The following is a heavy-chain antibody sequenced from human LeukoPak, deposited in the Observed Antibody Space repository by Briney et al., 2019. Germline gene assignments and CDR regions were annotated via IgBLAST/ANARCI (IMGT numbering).Heavy chain of an antibody. Sequence: GGSLRLSCAASGFTFNSYAMSWVRQAPGKGLEWVSAISGSGGSTYYADSVKGRFTISRDNSKNTLYLQMNSLRAEDTAVYYCAKDLARIVGAAFDYWGQGTLVTVSS. CDR3: AKDLARIVGAAFDY. CDR1: GFTFNSYA. D-gene: IGHD1-26*01. CDR2: ISGSGGST. V-gene: IGHV3-23*01. J-gene: IGHJ4*02.